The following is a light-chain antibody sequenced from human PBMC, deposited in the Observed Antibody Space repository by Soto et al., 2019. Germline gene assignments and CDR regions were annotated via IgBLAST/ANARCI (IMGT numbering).Light chain of an antibody. Sequence: ENVLTQSPGTLSLSPGERATLSCRASQSVSSTYLAWYQQKPGQAPRLLIYGASSRATGIPDRFSGSGSGTDFTLTISRLEPADFAVYYCQQSGGSPGITFGQGTRWRL. CDR1: QSVSSTY. V-gene: IGKV3-20*01. CDR2: GAS. CDR3: QQSGGSPGIT. J-gene: IGKJ5*01.